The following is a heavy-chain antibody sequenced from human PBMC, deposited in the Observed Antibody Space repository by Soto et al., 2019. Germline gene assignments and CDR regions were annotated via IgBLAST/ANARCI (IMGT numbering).Heavy chain of an antibody. D-gene: IGHD3-9*01. V-gene: IGHV4-34*01. CDR3: ARLEGLATISYYFDF. J-gene: IGHJ4*02. CDR2: INHSGST. Sequence: PSETLSLTCAVYGGSFSGYYWSWIRQPPGKGLEWIGEINHSGSTNYNPSLQSRVTISVDTSKNQFSLKLNSVTAADSAVYFCARLEGLATISYYFDFWGQGAQVTVSS. CDR1: GGSFSGYY.